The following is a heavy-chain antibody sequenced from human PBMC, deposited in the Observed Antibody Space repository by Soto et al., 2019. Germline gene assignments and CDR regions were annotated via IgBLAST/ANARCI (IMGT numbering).Heavy chain of an antibody. CDR2: ISPHNFNT. J-gene: IGHJ6*02. V-gene: IGHV1-18*01. CDR3: ARGDSTDCSNGVCSFFYNHDMDV. CDR1: GYTFTHFY. D-gene: IGHD2-8*01. Sequence: ASVKVSCKASGYTFTHFYITWVRQAPGQGLEWMGAISPHNFNTNFAQKFQGRVTLTTDTSISTASMELTRLTSDDTAIYYCARGDSTDCSNGVCSFFYNHDMDVWGQGTTVTVSS.